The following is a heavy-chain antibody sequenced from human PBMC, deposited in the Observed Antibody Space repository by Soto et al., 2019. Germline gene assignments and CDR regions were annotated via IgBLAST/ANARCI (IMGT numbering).Heavy chain of an antibody. CDR2: ISGSGGST. CDR1: GFTFSSYA. D-gene: IGHD5-12*01. Sequence: PGGSLRLSCAASGFTFSSYAMSWVRQAPGKGLEWVSAISGSGGSTYYADSVKGRFTISRDNSKNTLYLQMNSLRAEDTAVYYCAKGLSDRYSGYDYFDYWGQGTLVTVSS. J-gene: IGHJ4*02. CDR3: AKGLSDRYSGYDYFDY. V-gene: IGHV3-23*01.